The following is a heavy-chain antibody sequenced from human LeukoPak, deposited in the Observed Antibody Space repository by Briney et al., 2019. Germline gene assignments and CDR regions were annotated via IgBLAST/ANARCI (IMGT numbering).Heavy chain of an antibody. D-gene: IGHD2-15*01. CDR2: INQDGSEK. CDR1: GFTFSSYW. J-gene: IGHJ4*02. CDR3: SRDTREAAANTRGYFDN. Sequence: PGGSLRLSCAASGFTFSSYWMSWVRQAPGKGLEWVAKINQDGSEKYYVDSVKGRFTISRDSAKNSLYLQMSSLRAEDTAVYYCSRDTREAAANTRGYFDNWGQGTRVTVSS. V-gene: IGHV3-7*01.